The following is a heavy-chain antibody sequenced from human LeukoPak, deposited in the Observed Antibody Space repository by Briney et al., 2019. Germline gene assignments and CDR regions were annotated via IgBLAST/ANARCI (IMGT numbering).Heavy chain of an antibody. J-gene: IGHJ6*03. D-gene: IGHD5-12*01. CDR2: INPNSGGT. CDR1: GYTFTSYG. V-gene: IGHV1-2*02. Sequence: ASVKVSCKASGYTFTSYGISWVRQAPGQGLEWMGWINPNSGGTNYAQKFQGRVTMSRDTSISTAYMELSRLRSDDTAVYYCARDCKEGGYDDYYYYMDVWGKGTTVTVSS. CDR3: ARDCKEGGYDDYYYYMDV.